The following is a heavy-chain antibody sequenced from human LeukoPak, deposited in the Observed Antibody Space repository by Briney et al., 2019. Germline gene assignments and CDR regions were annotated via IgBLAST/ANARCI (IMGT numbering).Heavy chain of an antibody. V-gene: IGHV3-21*01. J-gene: IGHJ5*01. CDR3: AKGGVPAGPNWFEP. CDR1: GFTFSSYS. Sequence: GGSLRLSCAASGFTFSSYSMNWVRQAPGKGLEWVSSISSSSSYIYYADSVKGRFTISRDNAKNSLYLQMNSLRAEDTAVYYCAKGGVPAGPNWFEPWGQGTLVTVSS. CDR2: ISSSSSYI. D-gene: IGHD2-2*01.